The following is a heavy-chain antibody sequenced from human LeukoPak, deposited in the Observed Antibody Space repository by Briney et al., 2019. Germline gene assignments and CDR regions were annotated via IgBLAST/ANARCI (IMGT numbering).Heavy chain of an antibody. V-gene: IGHV1-46*01. CDR1: GYTFTGYY. D-gene: IGHD6-13*01. Sequence: GASVKVSCKASGYTFTGYYLYWVRQAPGQGLEWMGMINPGDGSTTYRQKFQGRVTMTRDTSTSTVYMELSGLRFEDTAVYYCARDAGSSWHNWGQGTLVTVSS. J-gene: IGHJ4*02. CDR2: INPGDGST. CDR3: ARDAGSSWHN.